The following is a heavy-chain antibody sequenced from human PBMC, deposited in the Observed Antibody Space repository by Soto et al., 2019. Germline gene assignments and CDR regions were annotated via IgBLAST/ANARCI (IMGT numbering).Heavy chain of an antibody. CDR3: ARSGSGSHQSV. J-gene: IGHJ6*02. V-gene: IGHV3-48*01. CDR1: GFTFRNYK. Sequence: GGSLRLSCEASGFTFRNYKMNWVRQAPGKGLEWVSQISIGSSSMDYADSVKGRFTISRDNAKNSLYLQMNSLRAEDTAVYYCARSGSGSHQSVWGQGTTVTVSS. D-gene: IGHD3-10*01. CDR2: ISIGSSSM.